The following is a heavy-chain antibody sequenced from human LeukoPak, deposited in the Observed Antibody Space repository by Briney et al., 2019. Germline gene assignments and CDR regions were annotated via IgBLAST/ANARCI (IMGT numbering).Heavy chain of an antibody. D-gene: IGHD6-6*01. V-gene: IGHV3-30*04. Sequence: GRSLRLSCAASGFTFSSYAMHWVRQAPGKGLEWVAVISYDGSNKYYADSVKGRFTISRDNSKNTLYLQMNSLRAEDTAVYYCARVGSASSSSASGYYFDYWGQGTQVTVSS. CDR1: GFTFSSYA. CDR2: ISYDGSNK. J-gene: IGHJ4*02. CDR3: ARVGSASSSSASGYYFDY.